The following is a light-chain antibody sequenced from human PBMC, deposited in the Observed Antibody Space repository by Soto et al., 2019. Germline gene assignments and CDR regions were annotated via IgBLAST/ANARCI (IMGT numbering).Light chain of an antibody. CDR1: QSVSSSY. J-gene: IGKJ5*01. CDR3: QQYSASPIS. CDR2: GGS. V-gene: IGKV3-20*01. Sequence: EVVLTQSPGTLSLPPGERATLSCRASQSVSSSYLTWYQQRPGQAPRLVIYGGSRRATGIPDRFSGSASGTAFTLTISRLEPEDFAVYDCQQYSASPISFGQGTRLEIK.